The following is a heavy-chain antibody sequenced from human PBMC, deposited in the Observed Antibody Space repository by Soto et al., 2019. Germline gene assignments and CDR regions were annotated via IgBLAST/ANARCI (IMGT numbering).Heavy chain of an antibody. V-gene: IGHV1-69*08. CDR1: GGTFSSYT. CDR2: IIPILGIA. J-gene: IGHJ6*02. D-gene: IGHD5-12*01. CDR3: ARDRVEMATIKYYYYYGMDV. Sequence: QVQLVQSGAEVKKPGSSVKVSCKASGGTFSSYTISWVRQAPGQGLEWMGRIIPILGIANYAQKFQGRVTITADKSTSTAYMELSSLRSEDTAVYYCARDRVEMATIKYYYYYGMDVWGQGTTVTVSS.